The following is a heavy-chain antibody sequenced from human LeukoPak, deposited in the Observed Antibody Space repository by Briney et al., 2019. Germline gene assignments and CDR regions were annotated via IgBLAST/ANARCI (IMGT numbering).Heavy chain of an antibody. CDR3: ARDSSPLRGIDAFDM. CDR1: GFTFRSYW. CDR2: INQDGSEK. V-gene: IGHV3-7*05. Sequence: GGSLRLSCPASGFTFRSYWMAWVRQAPGKGLEWVANINQDGSEKFYVDSVKGRSTISRDNAKNSLYLQMNSLRAEDTAVYYCARDSSPLRGIDAFDMWGQGTMVTVSS. J-gene: IGHJ3*02. D-gene: IGHD3-10*01.